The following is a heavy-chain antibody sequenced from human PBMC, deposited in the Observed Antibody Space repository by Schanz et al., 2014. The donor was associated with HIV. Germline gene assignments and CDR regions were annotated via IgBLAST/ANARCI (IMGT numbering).Heavy chain of an antibody. J-gene: IGHJ4*02. D-gene: IGHD3-22*01. V-gene: IGHV3-30-3*02. CDR2: ISYDGTKK. Sequence: QVHLVESGGGVVRPGRSLRLSCATSGFDFSSDTMHWVRQAPGKGLEWVAVISYDGTKKHYADSVKGRFTISRDNSKNTLYLQMTTLRTEDTAVYYCAKPEYDSRGNSQSHFDSWGQGTLVTVSS. CDR1: GFDFSSDT. CDR3: AKPEYDSRGNSQSHFDS.